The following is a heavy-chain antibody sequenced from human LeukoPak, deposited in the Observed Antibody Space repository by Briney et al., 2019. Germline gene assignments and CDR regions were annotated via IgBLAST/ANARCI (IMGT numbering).Heavy chain of an antibody. J-gene: IGHJ4*02. Sequence: SETLSLTCTVSGDSISRSNLRWGWIRQAPGKGLEWIGSVFHTGSTYYNPSLKSRVTISVDSSMNKFSLKMRSVTAADTAFYYCARDLYDSTTQHHPPHFDSWGQGTLVTVSS. D-gene: IGHD2/OR15-2a*01. CDR2: VFHTGST. CDR1: GDSISRSNLR. V-gene: IGHV4-39*07. CDR3: ARDLYDSTTQHHPPHFDS.